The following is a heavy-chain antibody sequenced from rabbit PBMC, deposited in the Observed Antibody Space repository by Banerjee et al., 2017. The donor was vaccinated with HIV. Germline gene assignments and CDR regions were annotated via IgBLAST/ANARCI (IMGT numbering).Heavy chain of an antibody. CDR2: IDTGSGYT. V-gene: IGHV1S45*01. CDR3: ARGYVAHAGDGVATWLDL. J-gene: IGHJ5*01. CDR1: GIDFSSYYY. Sequence: QEQLVESGGGLVKPGGTLTLTCKASGIDFSSYYYMCWVRQAPGKGLGWIGCIDTGSGYTSYASWAKGRFTISKTSSTTVTLQMTSLTAADTATYFCARGYVAHAGDGVATWLDLWGPGSLVTVS. D-gene: IGHD4-2*01.